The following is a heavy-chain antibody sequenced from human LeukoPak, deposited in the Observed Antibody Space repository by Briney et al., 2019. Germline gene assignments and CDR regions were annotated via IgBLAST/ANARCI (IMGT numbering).Heavy chain of an antibody. D-gene: IGHD3-10*01. J-gene: IGHJ3*02. CDR3: ASAWFGEPPRDAFNI. CDR2: ISSSSSNI. CDR1: GFTFSSYS. Sequence: PGGSLRLSCAASGFTFSSYSMNCVRQAPGKGLEWVSSISSSSSNIYYADSVKGRFTISRDNAKNSLYLQMNSLRVEDTAVYYCASAWFGEPPRDAFNIWGQGTMVTVSS. V-gene: IGHV3-21*04.